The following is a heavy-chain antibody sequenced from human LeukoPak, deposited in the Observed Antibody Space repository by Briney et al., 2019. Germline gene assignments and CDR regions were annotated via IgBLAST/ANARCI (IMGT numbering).Heavy chain of an antibody. V-gene: IGHV1-8*01. CDR1: GYTFTSYD. CDR2: MNPNSGNT. D-gene: IGHD3-10*01. CDR3: ARDGSGAGNYYYYYMDV. J-gene: IGHJ6*03. Sequence: GASVKVSCKASGYTFTSYDINWVRQATGQGLEWMGWMNPNSGNTGYAQKFQGRVTMTRNTSISTAYKELSSLRSEDTAVYYCARDGSGAGNYYYYYMDVWGKGTTVTVSS.